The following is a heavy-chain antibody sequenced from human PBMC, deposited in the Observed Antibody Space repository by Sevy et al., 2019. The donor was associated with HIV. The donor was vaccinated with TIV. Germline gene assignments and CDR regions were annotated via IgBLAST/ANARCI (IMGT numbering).Heavy chain of an antibody. CDR3: IRSRLLGYTAMVPDY. CDR2: MRSKAFAGTT. Sequence: GGSLRLSCTTSGFTLGDYAMSWVRQAPGKGLEWVGFMRSKAFAGTTEYAASVKGRFTISTDDSKASAHLQMNSLRTQDTGVYYCIRSRLLGYTAMVPDYWGQVTLVTVSS. CDR1: GFTLGDYA. J-gene: IGHJ4*02. V-gene: IGHV3-49*04. D-gene: IGHD5-18*01.